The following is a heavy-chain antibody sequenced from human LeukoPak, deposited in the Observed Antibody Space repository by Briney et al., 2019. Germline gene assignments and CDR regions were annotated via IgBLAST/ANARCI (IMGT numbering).Heavy chain of an antibody. D-gene: IGHD2-2*01. CDR3: AKATMCSSASCRRPYFDY. Sequence: GGSLRLSCAASGFTFSSYAMHWVRQAPGKGLEWVAVISYDGSNRYYADSVEGRFTISRDNSKNTLYLQMNSLRAEDTAVYYCAKATMCSSASCRRPYFDYWGQGTLVTVSS. CDR1: GFTFSSYA. J-gene: IGHJ4*02. V-gene: IGHV3-30-3*02. CDR2: ISYDGSNR.